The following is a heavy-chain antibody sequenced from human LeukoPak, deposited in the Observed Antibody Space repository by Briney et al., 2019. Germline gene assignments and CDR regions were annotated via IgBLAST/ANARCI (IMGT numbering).Heavy chain of an antibody. CDR2: IKHDGSEK. CDR3: ARGSSSAFDI. Sequence: GGSLRLSCAASGLTFNYYWMNWVRQAPGKGLEWVANIKHDGSEKYYVDSVKGQFTISRDNAKNSLYLQMNSLGAEDTAVYYCARGSSSAFDIWGQGTMVTVSS. J-gene: IGHJ3*02. D-gene: IGHD3-10*01. CDR1: GLTFNYYW. V-gene: IGHV3-7*01.